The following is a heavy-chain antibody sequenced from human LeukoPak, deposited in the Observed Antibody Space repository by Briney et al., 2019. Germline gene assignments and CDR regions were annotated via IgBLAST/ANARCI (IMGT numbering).Heavy chain of an antibody. Sequence: GSLRLSCAAPGFTFSDYYMSWIRQAPGKGLEWIGEINHSGSTNYNPSLKSRVTISVATSKNQFSLKLGSVTAADTAVYYCARGPSGQLAGKYFLHWGQGTLVTVSS. V-gene: IGHV4-34*01. CDR3: ARGPSGQLAGKYFLH. CDR1: GFTFSDYY. D-gene: IGHD6-6*01. CDR2: INHSGST. J-gene: IGHJ1*01.